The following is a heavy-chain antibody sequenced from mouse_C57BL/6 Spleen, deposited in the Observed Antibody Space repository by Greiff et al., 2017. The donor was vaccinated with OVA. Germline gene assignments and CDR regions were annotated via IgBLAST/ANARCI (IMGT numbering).Heavy chain of an antibody. CDR3: ARKKDFDY. J-gene: IGHJ2*01. Sequence: EVQLVESGGGLVKPGGSLKLSCAASGFTFSDYGMHWVRQAPEKGLEWVAYISSGSSTIYYADTVKGRFTISRDNAKNTLFLQMTSLRSEDTAMYYCARKKDFDYWGQGTTLTVSS. V-gene: IGHV5-17*01. CDR1: GFTFSDYG. CDR2: ISSGSSTI.